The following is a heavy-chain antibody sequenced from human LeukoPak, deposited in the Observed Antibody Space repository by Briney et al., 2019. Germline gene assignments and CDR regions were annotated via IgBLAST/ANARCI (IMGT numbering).Heavy chain of an antibody. J-gene: IGHJ3*02. D-gene: IGHD6-19*01. CDR2: ISAYSGNI. Sequence: ASVKVSCKASGYTFTSYGISWVRQAPGQGLEWMGWISAYSGNISYAQILQGRVTMTTGTSTNIAYMELRSLTSDDTAVYYCARLASIAVAGDAFDIWGQGTMVTVSS. CDR3: ARLASIAVAGDAFDI. CDR1: GYTFTSYG. V-gene: IGHV1-18*01.